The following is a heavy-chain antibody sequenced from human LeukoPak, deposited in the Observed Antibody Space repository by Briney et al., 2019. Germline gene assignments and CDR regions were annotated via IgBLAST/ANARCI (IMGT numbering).Heavy chain of an antibody. CDR1: GYTFTNYG. CDR3: ARDKAVTTEVTQYFQH. CDR2: ISAYNGYT. Sequence: GASVKVSCKASGYTFTNYGVSWVRQAPGQGLEWMGWISAYNGYTNYAQKFQFRVTLTTDTSTSTAYMELRSLTSDDTAVYYCARDKAVTTEVTQYFQHWGQGTLVTVSS. J-gene: IGHJ1*01. V-gene: IGHV1-18*01. D-gene: IGHD4-11*01.